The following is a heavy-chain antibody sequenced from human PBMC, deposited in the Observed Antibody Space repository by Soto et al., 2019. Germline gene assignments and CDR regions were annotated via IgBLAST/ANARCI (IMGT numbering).Heavy chain of an antibody. CDR1: GGSFSGSYY. CDR2: IYYSGST. V-gene: IGHV4-61*01. CDR3: AREYWDTAMVRFDY. D-gene: IGHD5-18*01. Sequence: SETLSLTCAVYGGSFSGSYYWSWIRQPPGKGLEWIGYIYYSGSTNYNPSLKSRVTISVDTSKNQFSLKLSSVTAADTAVYYCAREYWDTAMVRFDYWGQGTLVTVSS. J-gene: IGHJ4*02.